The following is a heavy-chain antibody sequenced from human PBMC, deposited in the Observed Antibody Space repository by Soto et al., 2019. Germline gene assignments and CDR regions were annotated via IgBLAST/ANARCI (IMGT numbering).Heavy chain of an antibody. CDR1: GYTFTSYY. Sequence: VSVKVSCKASGYTFTSYYIHWVRQAPGQGLEWMGVINPSGGSTTYAQKFQGRVTMTRDTSTSTVYMELTSLRSEDTAVYYCARDAQIGRGHSVYDTYWGQGTLVTVSS. D-gene: IGHD5-12*01. J-gene: IGHJ4*01. V-gene: IGHV1-46*01. CDR3: ARDAQIGRGHSVYDTY. CDR2: INPSGGST.